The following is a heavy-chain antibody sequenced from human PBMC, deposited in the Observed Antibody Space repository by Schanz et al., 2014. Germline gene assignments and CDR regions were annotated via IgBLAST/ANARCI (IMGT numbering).Heavy chain of an antibody. V-gene: IGHV3-23*04. CDR1: GFNFYTSA. D-gene: IGHD1-1*01. J-gene: IGHJ4*02. Sequence: EVQLVESGGGLVKPGGSLRLSCVASGFNFYTSAMTWVRQAPGKGLEWVSVISARGEVSKYSDSVKGRFTISRDNSRKTLYLQMNGLRAEDTAVFYCARDGAELYYFDDWGQGTLVTVSS. CDR2: ISARGEVS. CDR3: ARDGAELYYFDD.